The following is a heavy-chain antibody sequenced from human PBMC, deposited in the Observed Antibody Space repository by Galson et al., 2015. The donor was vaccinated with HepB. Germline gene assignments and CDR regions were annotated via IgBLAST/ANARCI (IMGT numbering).Heavy chain of an antibody. Sequence: SLRLSCAASGFTFSSYGMHWVRQAPGKGLEWVAVISYDGSNKYYADSVKGRFTISRDNSKNTLYLQMNSLRAEDTAVYYCANWGYCSSTSCYTGSGEAGDYYYYYMDVWGKGTTVTVSS. V-gene: IGHV3-30*18. CDR2: ISYDGSNK. CDR1: GFTFSSYG. CDR3: ANWGYCSSTSCYTGSGEAGDYYYYYMDV. J-gene: IGHJ6*03. D-gene: IGHD2-2*02.